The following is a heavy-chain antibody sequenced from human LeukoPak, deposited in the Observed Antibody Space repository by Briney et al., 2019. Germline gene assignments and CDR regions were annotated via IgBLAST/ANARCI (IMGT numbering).Heavy chain of an antibody. D-gene: IGHD7-27*01. CDR2: ISYDVNIK. J-gene: IGHJ3*02. CDR3: ARVGGDDAFDI. CDR1: GFDFHNYV. V-gene: IGHV3-30-3*01. Sequence: PGGSLRLSCAASGFDFHNYVIHWVRQAPGKGLEWVAVISYDVNIKYHADSVKGRFTISRDSSSKTVYLQMNSLETEDTAVYYCARVGGDDAFDIWGQGTMVTVSS.